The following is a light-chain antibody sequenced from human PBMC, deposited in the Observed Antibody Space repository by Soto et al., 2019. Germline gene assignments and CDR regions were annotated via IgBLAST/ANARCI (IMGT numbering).Light chain of an antibody. Sequence: QSALTQPASVSGSPGQSITISCTGTSSDVGVYNLVSWYQQHPDKAPKLMIYEGSKRPSGVSTRFSGSKSGNTATLTISGLLAEDEADYYCPSYAGSRILLFGGGTKLTVL. CDR1: SSDVGVYNL. J-gene: IGLJ2*01. CDR3: PSYAGSRILL. CDR2: EGS. V-gene: IGLV2-23*01.